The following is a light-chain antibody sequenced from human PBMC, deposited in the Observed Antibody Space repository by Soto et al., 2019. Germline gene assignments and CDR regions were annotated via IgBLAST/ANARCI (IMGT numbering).Light chain of an antibody. V-gene: IGKV3-20*01. Sequence: EIVLTQSPGTLSLSPGERATLSCRASQSVRSSYLAWYQQKPGQAPRLLIYGASSRATGIPDRFSGSGSGTDFTLSISRLEPEDFAVYYCQQYGRSPPWTFGQGTKVEIK. CDR2: GAS. J-gene: IGKJ1*01. CDR1: QSVRSSY. CDR3: QQYGRSPPWT.